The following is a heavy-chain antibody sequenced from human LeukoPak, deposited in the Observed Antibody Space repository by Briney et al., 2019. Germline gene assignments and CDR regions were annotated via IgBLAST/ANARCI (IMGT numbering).Heavy chain of an antibody. CDR1: GFTFSSYG. CDR2: ISYDGSNK. V-gene: IGHV3-30*18. D-gene: IGHD2-21*02. Sequence: GRSLRLSCAASGFTFSSYGMHWVRQAPGKGLEWVAVISYDGSNKYYADSVKGRFTISRDNSKNTLYLQMNSLRAEDTTVYYCAKCIVVVTATLGMDVWGQGTTVTVSS. CDR3: AKCIVVVTATLGMDV. J-gene: IGHJ6*02.